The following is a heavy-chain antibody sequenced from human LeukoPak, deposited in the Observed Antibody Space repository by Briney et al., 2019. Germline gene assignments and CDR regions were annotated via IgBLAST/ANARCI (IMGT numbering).Heavy chain of an antibody. V-gene: IGHV1-3*01. J-gene: IGHJ4*02. D-gene: IGHD2-2*03. CDR2: INAGNGNT. CDR3: ASQYGYCSSTSCGVEIDY. CDR1: GYTFTSYA. Sequence: ASVKVSCKASGYTFTSYAMHWVRQAPGQRLEWMGWINAGNGNTKYSQKFRGRVTITRDTSASTAYMELSSLRSEDTAVYYCASQYGYCSSTSCGVEIDYWGQGTLVTVSS.